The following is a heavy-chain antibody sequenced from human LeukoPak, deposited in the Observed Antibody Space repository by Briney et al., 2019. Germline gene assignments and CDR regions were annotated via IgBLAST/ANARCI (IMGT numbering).Heavy chain of an antibody. CDR2: IYYSGIT. CDR1: GGSISSYY. V-gene: IGHV4-59*01. D-gene: IGHD1-26*01. Sequence: SETLSLTCTVSGGSISSYYWSWIRQPPGKGLEWVGYIYYSGITNYNPSLKSRVIISVDTSKNQFSLKLSSVTAADTAVYYCARAGRWEVRPHAFDIWGQGTMVTVSS. CDR3: ARAGRWEVRPHAFDI. J-gene: IGHJ3*02.